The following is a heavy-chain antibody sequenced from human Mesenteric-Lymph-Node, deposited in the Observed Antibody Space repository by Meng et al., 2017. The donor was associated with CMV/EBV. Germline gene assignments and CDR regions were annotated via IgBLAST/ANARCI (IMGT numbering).Heavy chain of an antibody. D-gene: IGHD2-8*01. V-gene: IGHV3-30*02. CDR3: ATRRAGVLRCEDY. CDR2: IRYDGSNK. CDR1: GFTFSSYG. Sequence: GESLKISCAASGFTFSSYGMHWVRQAPGKGLEWVAFIRYDGSNKYYADSVKGRFTISRDNSKNTLYLQMNSLRAEDTAVHYCATRRAGVLRCEDYWGQGTLVTVSS. J-gene: IGHJ4*02.